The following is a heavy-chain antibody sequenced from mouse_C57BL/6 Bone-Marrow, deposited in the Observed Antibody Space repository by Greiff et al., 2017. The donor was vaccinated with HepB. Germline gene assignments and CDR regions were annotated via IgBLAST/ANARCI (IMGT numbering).Heavy chain of an antibody. D-gene: IGHD2-3*01. CDR2: INPNNGGT. V-gene: IGHV1-18*01. Sequence: EVQLQQSGPELVKPGASVKIPCKASGYTFTDYNMDWVKQSHGKSLEWIGDINPNNGGTIYNQKFKGKATLTVDKTSSTAYMDVRSLTSDDTAVYYWARSRWLLPYLYFWVWGTGTTVTFS. J-gene: IGHJ1*03. CDR3: ARSRWLLPYLYFWV. CDR1: GYTFTDYN.